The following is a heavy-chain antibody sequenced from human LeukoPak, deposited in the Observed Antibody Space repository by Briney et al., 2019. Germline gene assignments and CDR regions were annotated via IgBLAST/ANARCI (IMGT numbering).Heavy chain of an antibody. D-gene: IGHD6-6*01. CDR2: VSGSGGST. J-gene: IGHJ5*02. Sequence: GGSLRLSCAASGFTFSSYGMTWVRQAPGKGLEWISAVSGSGGSTHYADSVKGRFTISRDNSKNTLYLQMNSLRAEDTAVYYCAKGAPYSSSLSNYFDPWGQGTLVTVSS. CDR3: AKGAPYSSSLSNYFDP. V-gene: IGHV3-23*01. CDR1: GFTFSSYG.